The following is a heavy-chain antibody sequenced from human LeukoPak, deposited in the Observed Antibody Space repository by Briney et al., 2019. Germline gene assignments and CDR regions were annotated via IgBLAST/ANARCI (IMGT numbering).Heavy chain of an antibody. CDR1: GFTFSSYA. V-gene: IGHV3-30*04. Sequence: GRSLRLSCAASGFTFSSYAMHWVRQAPGKGLEWVAVISYDGSNKYYADSVKGRFTISRDNSKNTLYLQMNSLRAEYTAVYYCARAMGLYYYDSSGYFDAFDIWGQGTMVTVSS. D-gene: IGHD3-22*01. J-gene: IGHJ3*02. CDR2: ISYDGSNK. CDR3: ARAMGLYYYDSSGYFDAFDI.